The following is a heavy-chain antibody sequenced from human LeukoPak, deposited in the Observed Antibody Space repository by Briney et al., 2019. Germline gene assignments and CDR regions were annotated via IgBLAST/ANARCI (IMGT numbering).Heavy chain of an antibody. V-gene: IGHV3-64*01. CDR1: GFTFSSYA. J-gene: IGHJ5*02. CDR3: ARDGEDWGFPVDP. CDR2: ISSNGGTT. Sequence: PGGSLRLSCATSGFTFSSYAIHWVRQAPGKGLEYVSAISSNGGTTYYANSVKGRFTISRDNSKNTLYLQMGSLRAEDMAVYYCARDGEDWGFPVDPWGQGTLVTVSS. D-gene: IGHD3/OR15-3a*01.